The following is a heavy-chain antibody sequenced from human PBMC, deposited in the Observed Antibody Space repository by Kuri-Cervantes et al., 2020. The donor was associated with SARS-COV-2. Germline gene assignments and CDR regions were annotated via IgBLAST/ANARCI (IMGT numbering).Heavy chain of an antibody. V-gene: IGHV4-39*01. J-gene: IGHJ4*02. D-gene: IGHD4-23*01. CDR1: GGSISSSSYY. CDR3: ARPRYGGLNRIDY. CDR2: IYYSGST. Sequence: SETLSLTCTVSGGSISSSSYYWGWIRQPPGKGLEWIGSIYYSGSTYYNPSLKSRVTISVDTSKNQFSLKLSSVTAADTAVYYCARPRYGGLNRIDYWGQGTLATVSS.